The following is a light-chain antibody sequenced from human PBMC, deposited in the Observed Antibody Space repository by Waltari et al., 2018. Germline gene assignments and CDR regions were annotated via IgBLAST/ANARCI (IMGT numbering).Light chain of an antibody. Sequence: DIQMTQSPSSLSASVGDRVTITCRASQSISSYLNWYQQKPGKAPKLLIYAASSLQSGGPSRFSGSGSGTDFTLTISSLQPEDFATYYCQQSYSTLYTVGQGTKLEIK. V-gene: IGKV1-39*01. CDR2: AAS. CDR3: QQSYSTLYT. CDR1: QSISSY. J-gene: IGKJ2*01.